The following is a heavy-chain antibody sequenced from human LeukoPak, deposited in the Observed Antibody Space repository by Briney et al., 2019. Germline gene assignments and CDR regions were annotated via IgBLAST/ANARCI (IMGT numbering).Heavy chain of an antibody. Sequence: GGSLRLSCAASGFTLSSYAMHWVRQAPGKGLEGVAVISYDGSNKYYADSVKGRFTISRDNSKNTLYLQMNSLRAEDTAVYYCARVGYGSGSYYFDYWGQGTLVTVSS. J-gene: IGHJ4*02. D-gene: IGHD3-10*01. CDR1: GFTLSSYA. CDR3: ARVGYGSGSYYFDY. V-gene: IGHV3-30-3*01. CDR2: ISYDGSNK.